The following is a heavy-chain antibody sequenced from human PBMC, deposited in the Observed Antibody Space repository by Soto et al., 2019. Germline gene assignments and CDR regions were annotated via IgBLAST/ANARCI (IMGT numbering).Heavy chain of an antibody. V-gene: IGHV1-69*13. CDR3: ARDFSQGVVITPYFDY. CDR2: IIPIFGTA. Sequence: SVKVSCKASGGTFSSYAISWVRQAPGQGLEWMGGIIPIFGTANYAQKFQGRVTITADESTSTAYMELSSLRSEDTAVYYCARDFSQGVVITPYFDYWGQGTLVTVSS. D-gene: IGHD3-3*01. J-gene: IGHJ4*02. CDR1: GGTFSSYA.